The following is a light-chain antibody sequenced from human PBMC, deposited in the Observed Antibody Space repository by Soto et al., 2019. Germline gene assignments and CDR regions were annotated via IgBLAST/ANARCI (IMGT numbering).Light chain of an antibody. Sequence: EIVLTQSPGTLSLSPGERATLSCRASQSVSSGSLAWYQQKPGQAPRLLLYGASNRATGIPDRFSGSGSGTDFTLTISRLEPEDFAVYSCQHYGSSPYVFGQGTKLEF. CDR2: GAS. CDR3: QHYGSSPYV. V-gene: IGKV3-20*01. CDR1: QSVSSGS. J-gene: IGKJ2*01.